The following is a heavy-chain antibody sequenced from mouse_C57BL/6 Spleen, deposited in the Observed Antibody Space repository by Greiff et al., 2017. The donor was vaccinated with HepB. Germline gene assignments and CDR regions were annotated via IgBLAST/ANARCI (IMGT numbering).Heavy chain of an antibody. D-gene: IGHD2-5*01. Sequence: VQLQESGAELVMPGASVKLSCKASGYTFTSYWMHWVKQRPGQGLEWIGEIDPSDSYTNYNQKFKGKSTLTVDKSSSTAYMQLSSLTSEDSAVYYCARRDSNYVFFDYWGQGTTLTVSS. CDR3: ARRDSNYVFFDY. CDR1: GYTFTSYW. CDR2: IDPSDSYT. J-gene: IGHJ2*01. V-gene: IGHV1-69*01.